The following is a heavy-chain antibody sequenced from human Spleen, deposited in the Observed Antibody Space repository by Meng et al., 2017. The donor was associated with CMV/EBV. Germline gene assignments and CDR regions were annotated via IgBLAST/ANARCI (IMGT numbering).Heavy chain of an antibody. Sequence: VSGGSISSSNWWSCVRQPPGKGLEWIGEIYHSGSTNYNPSLKSRVTISVDKSKNQFSLKLSSVTAADTAVYYCARVRKSSSWYVDYWGQGTLVTVSS. J-gene: IGHJ4*02. CDR1: GGSISSSNW. CDR2: IYHSGST. D-gene: IGHD6-13*01. V-gene: IGHV4-4*02. CDR3: ARVRKSSSWYVDY.